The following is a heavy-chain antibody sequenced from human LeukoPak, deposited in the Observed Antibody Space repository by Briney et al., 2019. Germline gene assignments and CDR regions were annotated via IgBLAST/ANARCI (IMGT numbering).Heavy chain of an antibody. V-gene: IGHV3-7*01. Sequence: DSVRGRFTISRDNAKNSLYLQMNSLRAEDTAIYYCATRPFRRDAFDTWGQGTMVTVSS. CDR3: ATRPFRRDAFDT. J-gene: IGHJ3*02. D-gene: IGHD2/OR15-2a*01.